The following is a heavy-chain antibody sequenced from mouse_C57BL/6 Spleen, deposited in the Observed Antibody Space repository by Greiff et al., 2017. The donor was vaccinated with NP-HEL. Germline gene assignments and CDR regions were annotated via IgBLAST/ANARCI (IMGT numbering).Heavy chain of an antibody. CDR2: IYPRSGNT. CDR3: AREGYYGSSLYYFDY. J-gene: IGHJ2*01. V-gene: IGHV1-81*01. D-gene: IGHD1-1*01. Sequence: QVQLQQSGAELARPGASVKLSCKASGYTFTSYGISWVKQRTGQGLEWIGEIYPRSGNTYYNEKFKGKATLTADKSSSTAYMELRSLTSEDSAVYFCAREGYYGSSLYYFDYWGQGTTLTVSS. CDR1: GYTFTSYG.